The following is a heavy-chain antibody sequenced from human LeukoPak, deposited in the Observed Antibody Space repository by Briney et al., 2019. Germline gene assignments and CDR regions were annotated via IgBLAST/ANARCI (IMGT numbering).Heavy chain of an antibody. CDR2: ISGSGGST. Sequence: GGSLRLSCAASGFTFSSYAMSWVRQAPGKGLEWVSAISGSGGSTYYADSVKGRFTISRDNSKNTLYLQTNSLRAEDTAVYYYAKNVRYFDLYWGQGTLVTVSS. CDR1: GFTFSSYA. CDR3: AKNVRYFDLY. J-gene: IGHJ4*02. D-gene: IGHD3-9*01. V-gene: IGHV3-23*01.